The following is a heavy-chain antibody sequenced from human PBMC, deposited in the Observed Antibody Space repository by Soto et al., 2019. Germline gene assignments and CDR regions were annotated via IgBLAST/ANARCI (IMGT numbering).Heavy chain of an antibody. J-gene: IGHJ4*02. D-gene: IGHD1-1*01. CDR3: ARETNWSVDY. CDR2: IKQDGSEK. V-gene: IGHV3-7*01. CDR1: GFTFNSYW. Sequence: EVQLVESGGGLVQPGGSLRLSCAASGFTFNSYWMRWVRQAPGKGPEWVANIKQDGSEKYYVDSVKGRFTISRDNAKNSLYLHMNSLRAEDTAVYYCARETNWSVDYWGQGTLVTVSS.